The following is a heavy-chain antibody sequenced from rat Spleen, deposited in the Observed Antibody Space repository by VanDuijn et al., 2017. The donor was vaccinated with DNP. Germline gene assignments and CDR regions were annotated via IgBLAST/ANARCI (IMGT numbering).Heavy chain of an antibody. Sequence: EVQLVESGGGLVRPGRSLKLSCAASGFTFSDYNMAWVRQAPKKGLEWVASISASGGSTSYRDSVKGRFTISRDNAKNTLYLQMNSLRSEDTATYYCTTDFERGYWGQGVMVTVSS. J-gene: IGHJ2*01. V-gene: IGHV5-27*01. CDR2: ISASGGST. CDR3: TTDFERGY. CDR1: GFTFSDYN. D-gene: IGHD1-11*01.